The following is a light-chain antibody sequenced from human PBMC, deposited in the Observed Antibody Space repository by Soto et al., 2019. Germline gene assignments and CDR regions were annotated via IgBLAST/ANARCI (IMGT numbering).Light chain of an antibody. J-gene: IGKJ5*01. CDR2: GAS. V-gene: IGKV3-15*01. CDR3: QQYYTLPIT. CDR1: QGISIS. Sequence: EVVLTQSPATLSASAGERATLSCRARQGISISFAWYQQIPGQVPRLLIYGASTRATGIPARFSGSGSGTDFTLTISSLQAEDFAHDDWQQYYTLPITFGQGTRLELK.